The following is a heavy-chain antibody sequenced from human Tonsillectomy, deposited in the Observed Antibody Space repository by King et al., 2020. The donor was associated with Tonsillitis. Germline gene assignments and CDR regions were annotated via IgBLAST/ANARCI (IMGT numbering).Heavy chain of an antibody. CDR3: AGMWEWIPDY. CDR2: IYYSGRT. CDR1: GGSVSSGSYY. D-gene: IGHD1-26*01. J-gene: IGHJ4*02. Sequence: VQLQESGPGLVKPSETLSLTCTVSGGSVSSGSYYWSWIRQPPGKGLEWIGYIYYSGRTHYNTSLKSRVTISVDTSKNQFSLKLSSVTAADTAVYYCAGMWEWIPDYWGQGTLVTVSS. V-gene: IGHV4-61*01.